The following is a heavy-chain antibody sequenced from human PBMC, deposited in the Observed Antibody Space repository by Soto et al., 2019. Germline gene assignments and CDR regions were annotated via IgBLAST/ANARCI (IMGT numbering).Heavy chain of an antibody. J-gene: IGHJ6*02. CDR1: GFTFSSYG. D-gene: IGHD6-13*01. V-gene: IGHV3-33*01. CDR2: IWYDGSNK. Sequence: QPGGSLRLSCAASGFTFSSYGMHWVRQAPGKGLEWVAVIWYDGSNKYYADSVKGRFTISRDNSKNTLYLQMNSLRAEDTAVYYCARDRIAAAGYYGMDVWGQGTTVTVSS. CDR3: ARDRIAAAGYYGMDV.